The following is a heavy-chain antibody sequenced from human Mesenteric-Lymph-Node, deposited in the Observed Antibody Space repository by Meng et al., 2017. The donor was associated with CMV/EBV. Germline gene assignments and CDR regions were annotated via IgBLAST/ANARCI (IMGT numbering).Heavy chain of an antibody. Sequence: GESLKISCAASGFTFSSYPMSWVRQAPGKGLEWVSVIHNLGRNTKYTDSVKGRFTISRDNSRNTVFLQMNGLRAEDTALYFCAKDRRYCSSTRCYSAFDIWGQGTMVTVSS. J-gene: IGHJ3*02. CDR3: AKDRRYCSSTRCYSAFDI. V-gene: IGHV3-23*03. D-gene: IGHD2-2*01. CDR1: GFTFSSYP. CDR2: IHNLGRNT.